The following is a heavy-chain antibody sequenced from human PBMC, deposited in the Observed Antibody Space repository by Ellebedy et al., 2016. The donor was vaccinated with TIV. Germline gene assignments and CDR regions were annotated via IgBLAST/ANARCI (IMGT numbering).Heavy chain of an antibody. D-gene: IGHD3-22*01. J-gene: IGHJ1*01. V-gene: IGHV1-69*13. CDR2: IIPIFGAP. Sequence: SVKVSCKASGGTFSSYTITWIRQAPGQGLEWMGGIIPIFGAPDYAQKFQGRLTISADDSTSTVYMELSSLRSEDTAVYYCSKVGGDNSGSYYHEYFQHWGQGTLVTVSS. CDR1: GGTFSSYT. CDR3: SKVGGDNSGSYYHEYFQH.